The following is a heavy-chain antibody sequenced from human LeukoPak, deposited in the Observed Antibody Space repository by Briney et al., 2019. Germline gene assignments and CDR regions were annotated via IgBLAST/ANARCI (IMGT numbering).Heavy chain of an antibody. V-gene: IGHV3-48*04. J-gene: IGHJ4*02. CDR3: AREFLTYYYGSGSQGGFDY. CDR1: GFTFSSYS. Sequence: GGSLRLSCAASGFTFSSYSMNWVRQAPGKGLEWVSYISSSSSTIYYADSVKGRFTISRDNAKNSLYLQMNSLRAEDTAVYYCAREFLTYYYGSGSQGGFDYWGQGTLVTVSS. D-gene: IGHD3-10*01. CDR2: ISSSSSTI.